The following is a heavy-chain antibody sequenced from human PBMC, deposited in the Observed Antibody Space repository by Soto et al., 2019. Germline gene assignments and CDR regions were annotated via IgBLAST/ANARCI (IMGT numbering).Heavy chain of an antibody. D-gene: IGHD4-17*01. CDR1: GFTFSNYA. V-gene: IGHV3-23*01. Sequence: EMQLLESGGGLVQPGGSLRLSCAASGFTFSNYAMNWVRQAPGKGLEWVSGISGSGDNTYYADSVKGRFTISRDNSKNSLYLQMNSLRAEDTDVYYCAKALYGDYRFACWGQGTLVTVSS. J-gene: IGHJ4*02. CDR2: ISGSGDNT. CDR3: AKALYGDYRFAC.